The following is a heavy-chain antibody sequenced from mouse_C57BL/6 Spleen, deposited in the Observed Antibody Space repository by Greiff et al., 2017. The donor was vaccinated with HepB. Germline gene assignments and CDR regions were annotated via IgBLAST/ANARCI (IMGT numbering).Heavy chain of an antibody. CDR2: IDPSDSET. V-gene: IGHV1-52*01. J-gene: IGHJ4*01. Sequence: QVQLQQSGAELVRPGSSVKLSCKASGYTFTSYWMHWVKQRPIQGLEWIGNIDPSDSETHYNQQFKDKATLTVDKSSSTAYMQLSSLTSEDSAVYYCAGAITTVVADAMDYWGQGTSVTVSS. CDR1: GYTFTSYW. D-gene: IGHD1-1*01. CDR3: AGAITTVVADAMDY.